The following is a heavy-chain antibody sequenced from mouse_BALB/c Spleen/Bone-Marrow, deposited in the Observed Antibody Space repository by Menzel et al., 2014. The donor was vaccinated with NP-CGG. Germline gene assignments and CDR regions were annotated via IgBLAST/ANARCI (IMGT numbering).Heavy chain of an antibody. D-gene: IGHD2-4*01. CDR3: ARGDYGGFAY. CDR1: GFNIXDTY. J-gene: IGHJ3*01. Sequence: EVQLQQSGAELVKPGASVKLSCTASGFNIXDTYMHWVKQRPEQGLEWIGRIDPANGNTKYDPKFQGKATITADTSSNTACLQLSSLTSEDTAVYYCARGDYGGFAYWGQGTLVTVPA. CDR2: IDPANGNT. V-gene: IGHV14-3*02.